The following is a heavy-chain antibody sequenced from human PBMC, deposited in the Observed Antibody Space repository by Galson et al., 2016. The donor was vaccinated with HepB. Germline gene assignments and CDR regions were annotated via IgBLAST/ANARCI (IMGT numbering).Heavy chain of an antibody. CDR1: GNIFTNHY. J-gene: IGHJ4*02. CDR2: INPTRGST. D-gene: IGHD7-27*01. Sequence: SVKVSCKAAGNIFTNHYIHWMRQAPRHGLEWLGIINPTRGSTNCAQKFQGRVTMTRDTSTSTVYMELSSLRSDDTAVYYCAREGGTGDLYFDYWGQGTLVTVSS. V-gene: IGHV1-46*01. CDR3: AREGGTGDLYFDY.